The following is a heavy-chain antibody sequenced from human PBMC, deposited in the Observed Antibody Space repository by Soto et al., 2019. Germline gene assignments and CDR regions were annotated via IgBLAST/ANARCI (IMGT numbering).Heavy chain of an antibody. D-gene: IGHD4-17*01. Sequence: PGGSLRLSCAASGFIFSSYAMSWLRQAPGKGLEWVSSISKSGGNTFYADSVEGRFTISRDNSKNTLYLQMNSLRAEDTAVYYCAKDLFGDYADYFDYWGQGTLVTVSS. CDR2: ISKSGGNT. CDR1: GFIFSSYA. V-gene: IGHV3-23*01. J-gene: IGHJ4*02. CDR3: AKDLFGDYADYFDY.